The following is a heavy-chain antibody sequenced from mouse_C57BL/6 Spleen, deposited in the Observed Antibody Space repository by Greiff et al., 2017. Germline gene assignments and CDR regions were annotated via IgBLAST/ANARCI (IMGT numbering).Heavy chain of an antibody. D-gene: IGHD2-1*01. Sequence: EVQGVESGGGLVKPGGSLKLSCAASGFTFSSYAMSWVRQTPEKRLEWVATISDGGSYTYYPDNVKGRFTISRDNAKNNLYLQMSHLKSEDTAMYYCARDTMVTTRDFDYWCQGTTLTVSS. J-gene: IGHJ2*01. CDR2: ISDGGSYT. CDR1: GFTFSSYA. V-gene: IGHV5-4*01. CDR3: ARDTMVTTRDFDY.